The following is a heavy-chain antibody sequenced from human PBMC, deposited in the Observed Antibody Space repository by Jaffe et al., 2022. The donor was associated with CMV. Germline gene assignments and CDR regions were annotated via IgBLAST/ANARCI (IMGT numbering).Heavy chain of an antibody. CDR3: ARDLESNGEALERWSNVDH. D-gene: IGHD1-1*01. Sequence: EVQLVESGGGLVKPGGSLRLSCTASGFTFSSYTMNWVRQAPGKGLEWVSSISSSGRFIYYAGSVQGRFTISRDNAKNSLYLQMNSLRAEDTAVYHCARDLESNGEALERWSNVDHWGQGTLVTVSS. V-gene: IGHV3-21*01. CDR2: ISSSGRFI. CDR1: GFTFSSYT. J-gene: IGHJ4*02.